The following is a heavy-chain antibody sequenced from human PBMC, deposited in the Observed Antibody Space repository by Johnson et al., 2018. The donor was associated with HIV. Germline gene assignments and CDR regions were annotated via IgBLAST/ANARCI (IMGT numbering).Heavy chain of an antibody. CDR3: ATQEDYGDYYGAFDI. CDR1: GFTFSSSA. J-gene: IGHJ3*02. CDR2: FSSDGSNK. D-gene: IGHD4-17*01. V-gene: IGHV3-30*04. Sequence: QVQLVESGGGVVQPGRSLRLSCAASGFTFSSSAMHWVRQAPGKGLDRVAVFSSDGSNKYYEDYVKGRFTISRDNSKNTLYLQMDSLRAEDTAVYYCATQEDYGDYYGAFDIWGQGTMVTVSS.